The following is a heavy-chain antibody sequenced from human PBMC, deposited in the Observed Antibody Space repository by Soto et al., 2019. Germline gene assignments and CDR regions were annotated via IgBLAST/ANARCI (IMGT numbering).Heavy chain of an antibody. CDR2: IYWDDDK. Sequence: SGPTLVNPTPPLTLTCTFSGFSLSTSGVGVGWIRQPPGKALEWLALIYWDDDKRYSPSLKSRLTITKDTSKNQVVLTMTNMDPVDTATYYCARQASQYYDSSGYYYIDWFDPWGQGTLVTVSS. CDR1: GFSLSTSGVG. CDR3: ARQASQYYDSSGYYYIDWFDP. D-gene: IGHD3-22*01. V-gene: IGHV2-5*02. J-gene: IGHJ5*02.